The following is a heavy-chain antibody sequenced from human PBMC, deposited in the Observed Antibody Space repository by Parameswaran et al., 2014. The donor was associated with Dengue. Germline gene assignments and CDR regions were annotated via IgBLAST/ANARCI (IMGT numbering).Heavy chain of an antibody. V-gene: IGHV4-59*01. J-gene: IGHJ6*02. CDR2: IYYSGST. Sequence: VRQAPGKGLEWIGYIYYSGSTNYNPSLKSRVTISVDTSKNQFSLKLSSVTAADTAVYYCARTSITYYDFWSGSYGMDVWGQGTMVTVSS. CDR3: ARTSITYYDFWSGSYGMDV. D-gene: IGHD3-3*01.